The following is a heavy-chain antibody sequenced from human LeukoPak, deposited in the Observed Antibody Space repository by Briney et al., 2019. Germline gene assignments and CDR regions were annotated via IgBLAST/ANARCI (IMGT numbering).Heavy chain of an antibody. D-gene: IGHD2-2*01. CDR3: ARDNPNCNGTSCYPLDS. CDR1: GGSISYYY. J-gene: IGHJ4*02. CDR2: IYASGST. Sequence: PSETLSLTCTVSGGSISYYYWSWIRQPAGKGLEWIGRIYASGSTNYNPSLKSRVTMSLDTSKNQFSLNLISVTAADTAVYYCARDNPNCNGTSCYPLDSWGQGTLVTVSS. V-gene: IGHV4-4*07.